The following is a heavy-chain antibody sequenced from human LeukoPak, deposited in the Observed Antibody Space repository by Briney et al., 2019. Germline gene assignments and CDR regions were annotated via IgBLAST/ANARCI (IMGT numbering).Heavy chain of an antibody. CDR1: GGSISSYY. V-gene: IGHV4-59*08. CDR3: ARHEEERYCGSELNWFDP. Sequence: WETLSLTCTVSGGSISSYYWSWIRQPPGKGLEWIGYIYYSGSTNYNPSLKSRATISVDTSKSEFSLKLSSVTAADTAGYYCARHEEERYCGSELNWFDPWGQGTLVAVSS. D-gene: IGHD3-10*01. CDR2: IYYSGST. J-gene: IGHJ5*02.